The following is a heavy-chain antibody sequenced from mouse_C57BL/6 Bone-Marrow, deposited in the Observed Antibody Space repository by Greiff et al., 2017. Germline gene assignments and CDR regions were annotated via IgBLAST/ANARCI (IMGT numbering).Heavy chain of an antibody. CDR2: IHPNSGST. J-gene: IGHJ3*01. CDR1: GYTFTSYW. V-gene: IGHV1-64*01. D-gene: IGHD2-3*01. Sequence: QVQLQQPGAELVKPGASVKLSCKASGYTFTSYWMHWVKQRPGQGLEWIGMIHPNSGSTNYNEKFKSKATLTVDKSSSTAYMQLSSLTSEDSAVYYCARSRVYDGDYAWFAYWGQGTLVTVSA. CDR3: ARSRVYDGDYAWFAY.